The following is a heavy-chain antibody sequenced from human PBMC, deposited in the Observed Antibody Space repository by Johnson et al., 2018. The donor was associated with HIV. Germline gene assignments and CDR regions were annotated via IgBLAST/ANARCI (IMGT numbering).Heavy chain of an antibody. CDR3: ARGLPNYYDSNGYTPADAFDM. Sequence: QVQLVESGGGVVQPGRSLRLSCAASGFTFNSYGMHWVRQAPGKGLEWVAVISYDGSNKFYADSVKGRFTISRDNSKNTLHLQMNSLRAENTAVYYCARGLPNYYDSNGYTPADAFDMWGQGTMVSVSS. V-gene: IGHV3-30*03. J-gene: IGHJ3*02. D-gene: IGHD3-22*01. CDR2: ISYDGSNK. CDR1: GFTFNSYG.